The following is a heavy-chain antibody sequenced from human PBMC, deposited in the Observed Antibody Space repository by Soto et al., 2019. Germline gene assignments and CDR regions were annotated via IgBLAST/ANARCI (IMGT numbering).Heavy chain of an antibody. CDR1: GFTFSSYA. CDR2: ISGSGGST. Sequence: GGSLRLSCAASGFTFSSYAMSWVRQAPGKGLEWVSAISGSGGSTYYADSVKGRFTISRDNSKNTLYLQMNSLRAEDTAVYYCAKYGYGSWSYYVFSYYLDVRGKGTTVTVSS. J-gene: IGHJ6*03. V-gene: IGHV3-23*01. D-gene: IGHD3-10*01. CDR3: AKYGYGSWSYYVFSYYLDV.